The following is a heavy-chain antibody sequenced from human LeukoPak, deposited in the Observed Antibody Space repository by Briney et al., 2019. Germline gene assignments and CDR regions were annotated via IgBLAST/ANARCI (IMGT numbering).Heavy chain of an antibody. CDR1: GGSIRSSH. V-gene: IGHV4-59*01. CDR3: AKAAGYSTIYWFDP. J-gene: IGHJ5*02. D-gene: IGHD6-13*01. CDR2: FYYSGSS. Sequence: PSETLSLTCTVSGGSIRSSHWSWIRQPPGKGLEFIGYFYYSGSSNYNPSLKSRVTMSVDTSNNQFSLKLNSVTAADTAVYYCAKAAGYSTIYWFDPWGQGTLVTVSS.